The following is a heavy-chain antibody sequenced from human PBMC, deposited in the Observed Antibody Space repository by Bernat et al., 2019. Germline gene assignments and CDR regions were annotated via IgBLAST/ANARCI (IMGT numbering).Heavy chain of an antibody. CDR2: IYYSGST. V-gene: IGHV4-39*01. CDR1: GGSISSSSYY. Sequence: QLQLQESGPGLVKPSETLSLTRTVSGGSISSSSYYWGWIRQPPGKGLEWIGSIYYSGSTYYNPSLKSRVTISVDTSKNQFSLKLSSVTAADTAVYYCARHRSSGFDYWGQGTLVTVSS. D-gene: IGHD6-25*01. J-gene: IGHJ4*02. CDR3: ARHRSSGFDY.